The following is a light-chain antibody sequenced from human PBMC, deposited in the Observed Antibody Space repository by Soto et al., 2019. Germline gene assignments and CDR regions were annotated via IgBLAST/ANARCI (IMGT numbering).Light chain of an antibody. CDR2: LGS. J-gene: IGKJ4*01. Sequence: DIVRTQSPLSLPVTPGEPASISCRSSHSLLHSNVYNYFEWYLQKSGQSPQVRIYLGSNRASGVPDRFSGSGSGTDFTLKISRVEAEDVGVYYCMQALQTPLTFGGGTKLEIK. CDR3: MQALQTPLT. V-gene: IGKV2-28*01. CDR1: HSLLHSNVYNY.